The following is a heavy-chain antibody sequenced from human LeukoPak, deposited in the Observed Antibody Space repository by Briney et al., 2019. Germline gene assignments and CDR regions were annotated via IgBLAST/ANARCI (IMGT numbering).Heavy chain of an antibody. D-gene: IGHD3-10*01. V-gene: IGHV3-21*01. CDR1: GFTFSDYH. J-gene: IGHJ4*02. Sequence: PGGSLRLSCVVSGFTFSDYHMNWVRQAPGKGLEWVSSISTSNSYIYYADSLTGRFTISRDNAKNSLYLQMNSLRAEDTAVYYCARVWFGELLYTFDYWGQGTLVTVSS. CDR2: ISTSNSYI. CDR3: ARVWFGELLYTFDY.